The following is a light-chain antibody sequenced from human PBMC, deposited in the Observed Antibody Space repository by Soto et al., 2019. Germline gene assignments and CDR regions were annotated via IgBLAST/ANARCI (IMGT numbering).Light chain of an antibody. Sequence: DIPMTQSPSFLSASVGDRVTITCQASQDINKYLNWYQQKPGKAPKLLIHDASNLETGVPSRFRGSVFVTDFTFTISSLQPEDLATYYCQQYDNLPLTFGGGTKVEIK. V-gene: IGKV1-33*01. CDR3: QQYDNLPLT. CDR2: DAS. J-gene: IGKJ4*01. CDR1: QDINKY.